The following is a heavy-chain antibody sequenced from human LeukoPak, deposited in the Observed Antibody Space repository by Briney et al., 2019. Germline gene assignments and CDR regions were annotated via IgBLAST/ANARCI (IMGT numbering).Heavy chain of an antibody. D-gene: IGHD4-11*01. CDR3: VAYSSIGMDY. CDR1: RFIVQRSY. J-gene: IGHJ4*02. CDR2: IYSGGST. V-gene: IGHV3-53*01. Sequence: PGGSLRLSYAASRFIVQRSYKLWARQAPGKGLEWVSVIYSGGSTYYADSVKGRFTISRHNAKNSLYLQMSSLRDEDTAAYYCVAYSSIGMDYWGQGTLVTVSS.